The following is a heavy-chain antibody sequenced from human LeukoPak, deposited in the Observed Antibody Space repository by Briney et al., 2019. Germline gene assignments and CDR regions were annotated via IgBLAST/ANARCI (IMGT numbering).Heavy chain of an antibody. Sequence: GGSLRLSCAASGFTFSDYYMSWIRQVPGKGLEWVSYISSSSSYIYYADSVKGRFTISRDNSKNTLFLHMNSLRAEDTAVYSCAKGYYGSGSYGWFDYWGQGTLVTVSS. CDR2: ISSSSSYI. D-gene: IGHD3-10*01. J-gene: IGHJ4*02. CDR1: GFTFSDYY. V-gene: IGHV3-11*05. CDR3: AKGYYGSGSYGWFDY.